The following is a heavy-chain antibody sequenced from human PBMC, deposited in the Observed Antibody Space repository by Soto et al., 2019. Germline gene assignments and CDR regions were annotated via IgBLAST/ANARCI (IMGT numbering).Heavy chain of an antibody. CDR3: ARDPGPNLHYDSSGYYYVGTLGY. J-gene: IGHJ4*02. V-gene: IGHV3-21*01. D-gene: IGHD3-22*01. Sequence: GGSLRLSCAASGFTFSSYSMNWVRQAPGKGLEWVSSISSSSSYIYYADSVKGRFTISRDNAKNSLYLQMNSLRAEDTAVYYCARDPGPNLHYDSSGYYYVGTLGYWGQGTLVTVSS. CDR2: ISSSSSYI. CDR1: GFTFSSYS.